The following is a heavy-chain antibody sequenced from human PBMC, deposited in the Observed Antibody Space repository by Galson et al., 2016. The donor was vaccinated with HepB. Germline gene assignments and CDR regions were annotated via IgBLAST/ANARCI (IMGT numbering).Heavy chain of an antibody. CDR3: ARDLPPVVTTYYYGVDV. J-gene: IGHJ6*02. CDR1: GFPFSGYA. V-gene: IGHV3-30*04. Sequence: SLRLSCAASGFPFSGYAMHWVRQAPGKGLEWVAVISADGSDQYYADSVKGRFTISRDNSKNTLYLQMNSLRVEDTAVYYCARDLPPVVTTYYYGVDVWGQGTTVAVSS. D-gene: IGHD1-1*01. CDR2: ISADGSDQ.